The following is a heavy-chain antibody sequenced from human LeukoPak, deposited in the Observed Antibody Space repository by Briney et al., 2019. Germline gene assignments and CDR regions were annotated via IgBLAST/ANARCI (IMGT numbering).Heavy chain of an antibody. V-gene: IGHV4-59*01. CDR3: ARGLYSSSWYGVDY. Sequence: PSETLSLTCTVSGGSISSYYWSWIRQPPGKGLEWIGYIYYSGSTNYNPSLKSRVTISVDTSKNQFSLKLSSVTAADTAVYYCARGLYSSSWYGVDYRGQGILVTVSS. J-gene: IGHJ4*02. D-gene: IGHD6-13*01. CDR2: IYYSGST. CDR1: GGSISSYY.